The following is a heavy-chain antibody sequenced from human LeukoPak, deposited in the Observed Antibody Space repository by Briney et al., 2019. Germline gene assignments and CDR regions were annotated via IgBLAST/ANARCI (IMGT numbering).Heavy chain of an antibody. J-gene: IGHJ4*02. CDR3: ARKENVYYYFDY. Sequence: ASETLSLTCTVSGASISSYYWSWIRQPPGKGLEWIGYIYHSGTTYYNPSLQSRVTMSVDTSKNQFSLKLSSVTAVDTAVYYCARKENVYYYFDYWGQGTLVTVSS. D-gene: IGHD3-10*01. CDR1: GASISSYY. CDR2: IYHSGTT. V-gene: IGHV4-59*12.